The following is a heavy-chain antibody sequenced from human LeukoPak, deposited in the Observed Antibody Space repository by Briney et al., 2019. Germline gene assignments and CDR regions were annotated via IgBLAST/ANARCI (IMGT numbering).Heavy chain of an antibody. CDR3: VRGGLVRGTLNSLSAFDI. J-gene: IGHJ3*02. V-gene: IGHV6-1*01. CDR2: TYYRSEWHI. D-gene: IGHD3-10*01. Sequence: SQTLSLTCAISGDSVSSNSGGWIRQSPSRGLEWLGRTYYRSEWHIDYADSVKSRITINPDTSKNQFSLQLKSVTPEDTAVYYCVRGGLVRGTLNSLSAFDIWGQGTMVTVSS. CDR1: GDSVSSNSGG.